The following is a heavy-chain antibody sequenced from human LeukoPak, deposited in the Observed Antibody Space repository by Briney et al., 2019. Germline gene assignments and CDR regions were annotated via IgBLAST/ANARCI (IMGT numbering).Heavy chain of an antibody. D-gene: IGHD2-21*01. CDR2: IYYSGST. Sequence: SETLSLTCTASGGSISSYYWSWIRQPPGKGLEWIGYIYYSGSTNYNPSFKSRVTISVDPSKNQFSLKLSSVTAADTAVYYCASGAYCGGDCFMPYYYYYYMDVWGKGTTVTVSS. CDR3: ASGAYCGGDCFMPYYYYYYMDV. CDR1: GGSISSYY. J-gene: IGHJ6*03. V-gene: IGHV4-59*01.